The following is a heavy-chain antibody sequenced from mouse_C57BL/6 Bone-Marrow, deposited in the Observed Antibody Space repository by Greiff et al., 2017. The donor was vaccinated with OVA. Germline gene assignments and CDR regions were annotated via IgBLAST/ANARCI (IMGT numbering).Heavy chain of an antibody. CDR2: IDPEDGDT. CDR1: GFNIKDYY. D-gene: IGHD2-3*01. Sequence: EVKLQESGAELVRPGASVKLSCTASGFNIKDYYMHWVKQRPEQGLEWIGRIDPEDGDTEYAPKFQGKATMTADTSSNTAYLQLSSLTSEDTAVYYCTTSPYDGYYWYFDVWGTGTTVTVSS. CDR3: TTSPYDGYYWYFDV. J-gene: IGHJ1*03. V-gene: IGHV14-1*01.